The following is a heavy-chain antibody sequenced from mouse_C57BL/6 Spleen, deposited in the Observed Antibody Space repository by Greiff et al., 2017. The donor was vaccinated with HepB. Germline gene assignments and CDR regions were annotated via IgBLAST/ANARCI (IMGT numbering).Heavy chain of an antibody. CDR3: TRFGVYDGYYVNY. Sequence: VKLQESGAELVRPGASVTLSCKASGYTFTDYEMHWVKQTPVHGLEWIGAIDPETGGTAYNQKFKGKAILTADKSSSTAYMELRSLTSEDSAVYYCTRFGVYDGYYVNYWGQGTTLTVSS. D-gene: IGHD2-3*01. J-gene: IGHJ2*01. CDR2: IDPETGGT. CDR1: GYTFTDYE. V-gene: IGHV1-15*01.